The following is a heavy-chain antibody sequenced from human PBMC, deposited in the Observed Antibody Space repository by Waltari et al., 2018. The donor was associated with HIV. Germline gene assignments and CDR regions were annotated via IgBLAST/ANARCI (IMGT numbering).Heavy chain of an antibody. V-gene: IGHV1-2*02. Sequence: QVQLVQSGAEVKKPGASVKVSCKASGYTFTGYYIHWVRQAPGQRLEWMGWIKPDSGGTNYAQNFQGRVTMTRDTSISTAYMELSKLRSDNTAVYYCATPSYDSSGYYSAGSEFDYWGQGTLVTVSS. CDR2: IKPDSGGT. CDR1: GYTFTGYY. CDR3: ATPSYDSSGYYSAGSEFDY. D-gene: IGHD3-22*01. J-gene: IGHJ4*02.